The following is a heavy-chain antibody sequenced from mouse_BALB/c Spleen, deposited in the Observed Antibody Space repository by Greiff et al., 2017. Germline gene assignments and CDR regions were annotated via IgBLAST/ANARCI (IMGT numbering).Heavy chain of an antibody. CDR3: AREGGNYGYYAMDY. CDR2: ISDGGSYT. CDR1: GFTFSDYY. V-gene: IGHV5-4*02. Sequence: EVKLVESGGGLVKPGGSLKLSCAASGFTFSDYYMYWVRQTPEKRLEWVATISDGGSYTYYPDSVKGRFTISRDNAKNNLYLQMSSLKSEDTAMYYCAREGGNYGYYAMDYWGQGTSVTVSS. J-gene: IGHJ4*01. D-gene: IGHD2-1*01.